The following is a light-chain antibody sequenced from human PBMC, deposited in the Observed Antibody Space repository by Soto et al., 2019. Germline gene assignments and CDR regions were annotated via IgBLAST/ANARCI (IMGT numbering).Light chain of an antibody. J-gene: IGKJ5*01. Sequence: DIQLTQSPSFLSASVGDRVTITCRASQGIDTYLAWYQQKPGKAPKLLIYAASFLQSGVPSRFSGSGSGTEFTLTISSLQPEDFAAYYCQQLNTSPFIFGQGTRLEIK. V-gene: IGKV1-9*01. CDR3: QQLNTSPFI. CDR2: AAS. CDR1: QGIDTY.